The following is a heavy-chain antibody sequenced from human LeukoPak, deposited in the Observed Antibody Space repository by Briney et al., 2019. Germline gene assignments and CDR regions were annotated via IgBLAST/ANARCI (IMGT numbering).Heavy chain of an antibody. J-gene: IGHJ3*02. CDR1: GGSFSGYY. Sequence: PSETLSLTCAVYGGSFSGYYWSWIRQPPGKGLEWIGEINHSGSTNYNPSLKSRVTISVDTSKNQFSLKLSSVTAADTAVYYCASTRGAFDIWGQGTMVTVSS. CDR3: ASTRGAFDI. CDR2: INHSGST. V-gene: IGHV4-34*01.